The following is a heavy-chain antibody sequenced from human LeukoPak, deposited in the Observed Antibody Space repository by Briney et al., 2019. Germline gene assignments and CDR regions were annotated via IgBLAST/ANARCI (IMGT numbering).Heavy chain of an antibody. CDR3: ARAPNYGGKPFDY. J-gene: IGHJ4*02. V-gene: IGHV4-59*08. Sequence: SETLSLTCTVSGGSIRSYYWSWIRQTPGKGLEWIGYIDYSGSTNYNPSLKSRVTISVDTSKNQFSLKLSSVTAADTAVYYCARAPNYGGKPFDYWGQGTLVAVHS. CDR2: IDYSGST. D-gene: IGHD4-23*01. CDR1: GGSIRSYY.